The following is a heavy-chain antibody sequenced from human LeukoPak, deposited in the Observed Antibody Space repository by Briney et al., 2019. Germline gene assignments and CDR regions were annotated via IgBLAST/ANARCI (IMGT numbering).Heavy chain of an antibody. J-gene: IGHJ4*02. CDR2: ISSSSSYI. CDR1: GFTFSSYS. Sequence: PGGSLRLSCAASGFTFSSYSMNWVRQAPGKGLEWVSSISSSSSYIYYADSVKGRFTISRDNAKNSLYLQMNSLRAEDTAVYYRARGPPIAAAGPSNFDYWGQGTLVTVSS. V-gene: IGHV3-21*01. CDR3: ARGPPIAAAGPSNFDY. D-gene: IGHD6-13*01.